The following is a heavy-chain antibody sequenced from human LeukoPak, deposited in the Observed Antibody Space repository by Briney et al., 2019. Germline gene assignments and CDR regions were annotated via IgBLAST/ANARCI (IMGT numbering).Heavy chain of an antibody. CDR3: AISTVTTLSPMGY. D-gene: IGHD4-17*01. CDR2: MNPNSGNT. Sequence: ASVKVSCKASGYTFTSYDINWVRQATGQGLEWMGWMNPNSGNTGYAQKFQGRVTITRNTSISTADMELSSLRSEDTAVYYCAISTVTTLSPMGYWGQGTLVTVSS. J-gene: IGHJ4*02. V-gene: IGHV1-8*03. CDR1: GYTFTSYD.